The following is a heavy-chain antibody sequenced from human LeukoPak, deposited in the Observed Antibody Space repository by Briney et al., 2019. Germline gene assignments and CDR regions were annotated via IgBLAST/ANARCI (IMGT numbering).Heavy chain of an antibody. J-gene: IGHJ3*02. CDR2: ISSSGSTI. CDR3: ARDPGDNDAFDI. V-gene: IGHV3-48*03. D-gene: IGHD4-17*01. CDR1: GFTFSSYE. Sequence: AGGSLRLSCAASGFTFSSYEMNWVSQAPGKGLEWVSYISSSGSTIYYADSVKGRFTISRDNAKNSLYLQMNSLRAEDTAVYYCARDPGDNDAFDIWGQGTMVTVSS.